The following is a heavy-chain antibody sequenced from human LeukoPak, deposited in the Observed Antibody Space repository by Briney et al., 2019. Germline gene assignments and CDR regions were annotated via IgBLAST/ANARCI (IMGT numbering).Heavy chain of an antibody. CDR1: GYTFNGYY. Sequence: ASVKVSCKASGYTFNGYYMHWVRQVPGQALEWMGWINPNSGGTNYAQKFQGRVTMTRDTSITTAYMELSRLRSDDTAVYYCARGFSSWYLSPYYLEYCGQGTPVTVSS. J-gene: IGHJ4*02. CDR2: INPNSGGT. CDR3: ARGFSSWYLSPYYLEY. V-gene: IGHV1-2*02. D-gene: IGHD6-13*01.